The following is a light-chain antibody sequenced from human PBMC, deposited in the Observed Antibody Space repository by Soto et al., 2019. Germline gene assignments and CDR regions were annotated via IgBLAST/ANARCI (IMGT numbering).Light chain of an antibody. CDR1: QYINTR. J-gene: IGKJ1*01. V-gene: IGKV3D-15*01. CDR3: QQYVNWPKT. Sequence: EIVLAQSPATLSSFPGDRVTLSCRASQYINTRLAWYQHRPGQAPRLLIYQTSLRATGIPDRFSGSGSGTEFTLTISSLQSEDYGVYFCQQYVNWPKTFGHGTKVDIK. CDR2: QTS.